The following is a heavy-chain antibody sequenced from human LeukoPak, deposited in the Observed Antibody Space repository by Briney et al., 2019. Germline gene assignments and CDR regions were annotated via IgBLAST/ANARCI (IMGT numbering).Heavy chain of an antibody. J-gene: IGHJ5*02. CDR1: GGTFSSYA. D-gene: IGHD3-22*01. V-gene: IGHV1-2*02. CDR3: ARATQPNFMIVVVRPYNWFDP. Sequence: GSSVKVSCKASGGTFSSYAISWVRQAPGQGLEWMGWINPNSGGTNYAQKFQGRVTMTRDTSISTAYMELSRLRSDDTAVYYCARATQPNFMIVVVRPYNWFDPWGQGTLVTVSS. CDR2: INPNSGGT.